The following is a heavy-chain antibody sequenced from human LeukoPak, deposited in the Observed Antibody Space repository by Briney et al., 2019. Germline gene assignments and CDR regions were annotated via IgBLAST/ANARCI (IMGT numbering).Heavy chain of an antibody. CDR1: GASIRPYY. D-gene: IGHD1/OR15-1a*01. CDR3: ARHGPANSFDY. J-gene: IGHJ4*02. Sequence: PSETLSLTCSVSGASIRPYYWSWLRQPPGKGLEWIGFMYYSGTRNYNPSLSSRITISVDTSKNQFSLHLTSVTAADTAVYYCARHGPANSFDYWGRGNLVNVSS. V-gene: IGHV4-59*08. CDR2: MYYSGTR.